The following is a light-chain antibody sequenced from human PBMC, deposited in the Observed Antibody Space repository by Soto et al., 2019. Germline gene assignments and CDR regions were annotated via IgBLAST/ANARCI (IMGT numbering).Light chain of an antibody. Sequence: QSVLTQPASVSGSPGQSITISCTGTSRDVGGYNYVSWYQQHPGKAPKFLIYEVSNRPSGVSNRFSGSKSGNTASLTISGLQAEDEADYYCNSSGGSPTYVFGTGTKVTVL. J-gene: IGLJ1*01. CDR2: EVS. V-gene: IGLV2-14*01. CDR1: SRDVGGYNY. CDR3: NSSGGSPTYV.